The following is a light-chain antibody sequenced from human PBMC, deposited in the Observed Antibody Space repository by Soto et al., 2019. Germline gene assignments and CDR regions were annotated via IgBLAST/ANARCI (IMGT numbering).Light chain of an antibody. J-gene: IGKJ4*01. CDR3: HQYDSSPLT. Sequence: EIVLTQSPGTLSLSPGERDTLSCRASQSVSSSYLAWYQQKPGQAPRLLIYGASSRANGTPDRFSGSVSGTDFTLTISRLEPEDFAVYYCHQYDSSPLTFGGGNKVEIK. V-gene: IGKV3-20*01. CDR1: QSVSSSY. CDR2: GAS.